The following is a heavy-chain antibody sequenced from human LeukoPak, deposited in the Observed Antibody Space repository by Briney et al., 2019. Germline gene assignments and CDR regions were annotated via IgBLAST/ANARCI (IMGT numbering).Heavy chain of an antibody. CDR2: IYYSGST. CDR1: GGSISSYY. CDR3: ARDVVVVPAAMSYMDV. J-gene: IGHJ6*03. V-gene: IGHV4-59*01. D-gene: IGHD2-2*01. Sequence: SETLSLTCTVSGGSISSYYWSWIRQPPGKGLGWVGHIYYSGSTNYNPSLKSRVTISVDTSKDQFSLKLTSVTAADTAVYYCARDVVVVPAAMSYMDVWGKGTTVTVSS.